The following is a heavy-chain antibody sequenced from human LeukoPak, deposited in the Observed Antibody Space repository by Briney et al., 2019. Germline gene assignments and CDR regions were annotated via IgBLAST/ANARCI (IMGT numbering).Heavy chain of an antibody. D-gene: IGHD2-2*01. V-gene: IGHV4-31*03. CDR2: IYYSGST. CDR3: AREGSNQLLWRGTFDY. J-gene: IGHJ4*02. CDR1: GGSISSGGYY. Sequence: SETLSLTCTVSGGSISSGGYYWSWIRQHPGKGLEGIVYIYYSGSTYYNPSLKSRVTISVDTSKNQFSLKLSSVTAADTAVYYCAREGSNQLLWRGTFDYWGQGTLVTVSS.